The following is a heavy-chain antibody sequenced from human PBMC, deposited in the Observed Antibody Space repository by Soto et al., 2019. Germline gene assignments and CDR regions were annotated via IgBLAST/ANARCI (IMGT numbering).Heavy chain of an antibody. J-gene: IGHJ4*02. CDR2: IYSGGST. V-gene: IGHV3-53*02. Sequence: EVQLVETGGGLIQPGGSLRLSCAASGFTVSSNYMSWVRQAPGKGLEWVSVIYSGGSTYYADSVKGRFTISRDNSKNTLYLQMTGLRAEDTAVYYCAREGRGWHYFDYWGQGTLVTVSS. CDR1: GFTVSSNY. D-gene: IGHD6-19*01. CDR3: AREGRGWHYFDY.